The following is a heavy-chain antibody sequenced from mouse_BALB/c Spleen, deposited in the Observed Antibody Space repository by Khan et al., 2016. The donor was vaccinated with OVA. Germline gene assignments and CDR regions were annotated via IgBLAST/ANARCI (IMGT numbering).Heavy chain of an antibody. CDR2: IYPGSTYT. Sequence: QVRLQQSGPELVKPGVSVKMSCKASGYTFTDFLISWVKQRTGQGLEWIGEIYPGSTYTYYNEKFKGKATLTSDKSSNTVYMQLSSLTSEDSAVYFCARAGYGGFAFWGQGTLVTVSA. CDR3: ARAGYGGFAF. CDR1: GYTFTDFL. D-gene: IGHD3-2*02. J-gene: IGHJ3*01. V-gene: IGHV1-81*01.